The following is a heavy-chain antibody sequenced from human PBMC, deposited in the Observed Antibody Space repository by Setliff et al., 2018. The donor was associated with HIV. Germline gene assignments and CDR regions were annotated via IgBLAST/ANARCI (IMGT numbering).Heavy chain of an antibody. CDR1: GGSTSSYF. D-gene: IGHD2-15*01. CDR2: IHNTGST. CDR3: ARGEILQWSDY. Sequence: PSETLSLTCTVSGGSTSSYFWSWIRQSPGKGLEWIGYIHNTGSTDSNPSLKSRVTMSVDTSKNQFSLKLRSVTAADTAVYYCARGEILQWSDYWGQGTPVTVSS. J-gene: IGHJ4*02. V-gene: IGHV4-59*01.